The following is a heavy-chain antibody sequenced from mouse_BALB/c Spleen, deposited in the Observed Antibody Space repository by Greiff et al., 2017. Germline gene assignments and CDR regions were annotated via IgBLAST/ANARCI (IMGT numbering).Heavy chain of an antibody. D-gene: IGHD2-4*01. CDR2: ISSGGST. V-gene: IGHV5-6-5*01. CDR1: GFTFSSYA. Sequence: EVMLVESGGGLVKPGGSLKLSCAASGFTFSSYAMSWVRQTPEKRLEWVASISSGGSTYYPDSVKGRFTISRDNARNILYLQMSSLRSEDTAMYYCARGDYAFDYWGQGTTLTVSS. CDR3: ARGDYAFDY. J-gene: IGHJ2*01.